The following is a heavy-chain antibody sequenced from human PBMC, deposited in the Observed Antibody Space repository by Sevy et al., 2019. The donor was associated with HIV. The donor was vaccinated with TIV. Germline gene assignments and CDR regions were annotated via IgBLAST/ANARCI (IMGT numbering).Heavy chain of an antibody. CDR2: ISSSSSTI. J-gene: IGHJ6*02. Sequence: GGSLRLSCAASGFTFSSYSMNWVRQAPGKGLEWVSYISSSSSTIYYADSVKGRFTISRDNAKNSLYLQMNSLRAEDTAVYYSARGMGTSHHYYYGMDVWGQGTTVTVSS. V-gene: IGHV3-48*01. D-gene: IGHD2-2*01. CDR1: GFTFSSYS. CDR3: ARGMGTSHHYYYGMDV.